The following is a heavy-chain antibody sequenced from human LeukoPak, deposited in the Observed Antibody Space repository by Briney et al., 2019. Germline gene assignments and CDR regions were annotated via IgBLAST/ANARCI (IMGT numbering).Heavy chain of an antibody. J-gene: IGHJ4*02. CDR1: GGSFSGYY. CDR2: INHSGST. CDR3: ARRYDYVWGRGATFDY. V-gene: IGHV4-34*01. D-gene: IGHD3-16*01. Sequence: SETLSLTCAVYGGSFSGYYWSWIRQPPGKGLEWIGEINHSGSTNYNPSLKSRVTISVDTSKNQFSLKLSSVTAADTAVYYCARRYDYVWGRGATFDYWGQGTLVTVSS.